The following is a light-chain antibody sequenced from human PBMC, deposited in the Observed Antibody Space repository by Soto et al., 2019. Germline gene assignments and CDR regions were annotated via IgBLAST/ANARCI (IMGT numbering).Light chain of an antibody. CDR3: QQSSNWPPVT. V-gene: IGKV3-11*01. Sequence: EIVLTQSPATLSLSPGDRASLAWQASQSVSSYLAWYQQKPGQAPRLLIYDAYNRATGIPATFSGSGSGTDFTLTISSLEPEDFAVYYCQQSSNWPPVTXGQGTRLEIK. J-gene: IGKJ5*01. CDR2: DAY. CDR1: QSVSSY.